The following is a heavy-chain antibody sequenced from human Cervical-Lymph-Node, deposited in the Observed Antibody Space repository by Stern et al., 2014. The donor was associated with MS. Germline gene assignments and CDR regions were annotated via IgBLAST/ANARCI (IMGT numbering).Heavy chain of an antibody. CDR3: ARDRGLTHYFYGMDV. CDR2: ATYDGSDQ. V-gene: IGHV3-30*03. Sequence: QLVESGGGVVQPGKSLRLSCAASGFTFSDYGMHWVRQAPGKGLAWVALATYDGSDQYYADSVKGRFTVSRDNSKNTVLLQMNGLRPEDTAVYFCARDRGLTHYFYGMDVWGQGTTVTVSS. CDR1: GFTFSDYG. J-gene: IGHJ6*02. D-gene: IGHD3-10*01.